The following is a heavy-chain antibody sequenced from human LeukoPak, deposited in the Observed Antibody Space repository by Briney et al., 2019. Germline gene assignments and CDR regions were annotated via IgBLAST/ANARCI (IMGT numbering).Heavy chain of an antibody. J-gene: IGHJ4*02. D-gene: IGHD3-22*01. CDR2: ARNKANSYTT. Sequence: TLRLSCAASGFTFSDHYMDWVRQAPGKGLEWVGRARNKANSYTTESAASVKGRFTISRDDSKNSLYLQMNSLKTEDTAVYYCARANVYYGDGYYPVVGYYFDYWGQGTLVTVSS. CDR1: GFTFSDHY. V-gene: IGHV3-72*01. CDR3: ARANVYYGDGYYPVVGYYFDY.